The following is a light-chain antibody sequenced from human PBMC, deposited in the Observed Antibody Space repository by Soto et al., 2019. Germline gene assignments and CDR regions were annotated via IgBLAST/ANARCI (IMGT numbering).Light chain of an antibody. CDR3: SSYTSSSPYV. J-gene: IGLJ1*01. CDR2: EVS. CDR1: SSDVGGYNY. Sequence: QSVLTQPASVSGAPGQSITISCTGTSSDVGGYNYVSWYQQHPGKAPKLVIYEVSNRPSGVSNRFSGSKSGNTASLTISGLQAEDEADYYCSSYTSSSPYVFGTGTQVTVL. V-gene: IGLV2-14*01.